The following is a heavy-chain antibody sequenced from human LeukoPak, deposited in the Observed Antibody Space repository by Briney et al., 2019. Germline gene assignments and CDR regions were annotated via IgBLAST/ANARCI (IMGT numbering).Heavy chain of an antibody. D-gene: IGHD3-9*01. CDR2: VDPRTGVT. J-gene: IGHJ4*02. V-gene: IGHV1-2*02. CDR1: GYTFTDYY. Sequence: GGSVKVSCRASGYTFTDYYMHWVRRAPGQGLEWVGWVDPRTGVTRCTQKFQGRVTMTRDTSISTVYLDLNGLTFDDTAVYYCATDNYGMLDYWGQGTLVTVSS. CDR3: ATDNYGMLDY.